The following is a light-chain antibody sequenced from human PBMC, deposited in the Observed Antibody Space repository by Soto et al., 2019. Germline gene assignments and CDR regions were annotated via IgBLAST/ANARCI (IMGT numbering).Light chain of an antibody. J-gene: IGKJ1*01. V-gene: IGKV1-39*01. CDR3: QQSYTTPRT. CDR1: QYISTY. CDR2: SAS. Sequence: DIQMTQSPSSLSASVGDRVTITCRASQYISTYLNWYRQKSGKAPEVLIYSASTLQSGVPSRFSGRGSGTDFTLTIIGLQSEDLATYYCQQSYTTPRTFGAGTKVEIK.